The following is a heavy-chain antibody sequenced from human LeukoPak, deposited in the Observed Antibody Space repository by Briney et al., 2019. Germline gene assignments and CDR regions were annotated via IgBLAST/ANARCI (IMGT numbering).Heavy chain of an antibody. D-gene: IGHD3-22*01. CDR3: ARELKPKDYYDSSGMDV. CDR2: IYYSGST. J-gene: IGHJ6*02. Sequence: PSETLSLTCTVSGGSISSGGYYWSWIRQPPGKGLEWIGYIYYSGSTYYNPSLKSRVTISVDTSKNQFSLKLSSVTAADTAVYYCARELKPKDYYDSSGMDVWGQGTTVTVSS. V-gene: IGHV4-30-4*08. CDR1: GGSISSGGYY.